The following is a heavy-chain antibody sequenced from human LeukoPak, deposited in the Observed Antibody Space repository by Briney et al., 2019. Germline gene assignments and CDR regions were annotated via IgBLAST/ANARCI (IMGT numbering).Heavy chain of an antibody. D-gene: IGHD4-11*01. V-gene: IGHV4-4*07. J-gene: IGHJ6*03. CDR1: GGSISSYY. Sequence: PSETLSLTCTVSGGSISSYYWSWIRQPTGKGLEWIGRIYTSGSTNYNPSLKSRVTMSVDTSKNQFSLKLSSVTAADTAVYYCAREDSNWDYYYYYMDVWGKGTTVTVSS. CDR3: AREDSNWDYYYYYMDV. CDR2: IYTSGST.